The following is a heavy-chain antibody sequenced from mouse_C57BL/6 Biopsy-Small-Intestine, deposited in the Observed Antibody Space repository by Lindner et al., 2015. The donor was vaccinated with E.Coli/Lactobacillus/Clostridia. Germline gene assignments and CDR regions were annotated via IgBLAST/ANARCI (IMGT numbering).Heavy chain of an antibody. J-gene: IGHJ2*01. V-gene: IGHV1-20*01. CDR1: GYSFTGYF. CDR2: INPYNGDT. CDR3: ARAGYYGGYYFDY. D-gene: IGHD1-1*01. Sequence: VQLQESGPELVKPGDSVKISCKASGYSFTGYFMNWVMQSHGKSLEWIGRINPYNGDTFYNQKFKGKATLTVDKSSSTAHMELRSLTSEDSAVYYRARAGYYGGYYFDYWGQGTTLTVSS.